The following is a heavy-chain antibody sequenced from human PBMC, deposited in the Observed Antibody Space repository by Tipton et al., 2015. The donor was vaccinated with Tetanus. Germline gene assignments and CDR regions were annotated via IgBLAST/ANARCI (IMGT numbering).Heavy chain of an antibody. Sequence: TLSLTCTVSGGSISSGGYYWSWIRQPAGKGLEWIGRIYTSGSTNYNPSLKSRVTMSVDTSKNQFSLKLSSVTAADTAVYYCARGMVRGVRVITYYYGMDVWGQGTTVPVSS. CDR2: IYTSGST. V-gene: IGHV4-61*02. CDR3: ARGMVRGVRVITYYYGMDV. D-gene: IGHD3-10*01. J-gene: IGHJ6*02. CDR1: GGSISSGGYY.